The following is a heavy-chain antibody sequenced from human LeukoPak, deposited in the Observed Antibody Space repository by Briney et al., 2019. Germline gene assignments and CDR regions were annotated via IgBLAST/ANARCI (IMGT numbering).Heavy chain of an antibody. CDR1: GFTFGDYA. D-gene: IGHD1-1*01. Sequence: GGSLRLSCTASGFTFGDYAMSWIRQAPGKGLEWVGFIRSKAYGETADYAASVKGRFTISRDDSKAIAYLQMNSLKTEDTAAYHCTRDRGAYNLYDYWGQGTLVTVSS. CDR2: IRSKAYGETA. V-gene: IGHV3-49*03. CDR3: TRDRGAYNLYDY. J-gene: IGHJ4*02.